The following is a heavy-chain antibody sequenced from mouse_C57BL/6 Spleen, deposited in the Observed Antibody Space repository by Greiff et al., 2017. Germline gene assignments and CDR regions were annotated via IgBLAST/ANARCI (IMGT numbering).Heavy chain of an antibody. D-gene: IGHD2-4*01. CDR3: ARGGLRRVMDY. CDR1: GYTFTSYW. Sequence: QVQLQQSGAELVKPGASVKLSCKASGYTFTSYWMHWVKQRPGQGLEWIGMIHPNSGSTNYNEKFKSKATLTVDKSSSTAYMQLSSLTSEDSAVYYCARGGLRRVMDYWGQGTSVTVSS. V-gene: IGHV1-64*01. J-gene: IGHJ4*01. CDR2: IHPNSGST.